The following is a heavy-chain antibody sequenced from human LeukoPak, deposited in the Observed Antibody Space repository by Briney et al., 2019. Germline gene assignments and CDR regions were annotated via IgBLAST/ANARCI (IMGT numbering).Heavy chain of an antibody. Sequence: GGSLRLSCAASGFTFSNYTMNWVRQAPGKGLEWVSCISGSTSYIYYADSVKGRFTISRDNAKNSLFLHMNSLRVEDTAVYYCARETPRRGETRDGYRWGQGTLVTVSS. J-gene: IGHJ4*02. CDR1: GFTFSNYT. D-gene: IGHD5-24*01. CDR3: ARETPRRGETRDGYR. V-gene: IGHV3-21*06. CDR2: ISGSTSYI.